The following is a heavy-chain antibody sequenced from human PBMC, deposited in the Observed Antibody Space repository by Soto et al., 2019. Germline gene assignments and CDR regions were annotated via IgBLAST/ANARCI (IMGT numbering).Heavy chain of an antibody. CDR2: IIPIFGTA. D-gene: IGHD3-3*01. J-gene: IGHJ4*02. CDR1: GVTFSSYA. CDR3: ARGGWSGGGDY. Sequence: SVKVSCKASGVTFSSYAISWVRQAPGQGLEWMGGIIPIFGTANYAQKFQGRVTITADESTGTAYMELSSLRSEDTAVYYCARGGWSGGGDYWGQGTLVTVSS. V-gene: IGHV1-69*13.